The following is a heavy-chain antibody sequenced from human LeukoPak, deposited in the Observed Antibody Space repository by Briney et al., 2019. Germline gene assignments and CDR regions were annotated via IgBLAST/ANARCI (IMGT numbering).Heavy chain of an antibody. V-gene: IGHV4-39*01. CDR3: AAGRWLRSGSDY. CDR1: GVSISSSNFY. Sequence: SETLSLTCTVSGVSISSSNFYWDWIRQPPGKELEWIGNIYYSGTTYYNPSLKSRVTISLDTSKNQFSLKPNSVTAADTAVYFCAAGRWLRSGSDYWGQGTLVTVSS. CDR2: IYYSGTT. J-gene: IGHJ4*02. D-gene: IGHD5-12*01.